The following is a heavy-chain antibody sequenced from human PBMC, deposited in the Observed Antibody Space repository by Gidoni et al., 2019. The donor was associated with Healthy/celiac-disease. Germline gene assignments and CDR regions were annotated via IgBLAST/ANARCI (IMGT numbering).Heavy chain of an antibody. V-gene: IGHV3-23*01. CDR3: AKDRGYSYGVFDP. Sequence: EVQLLESGGGLVQPGGSLRLSCAASGFTFSSYAMSWVRQAQGKGLEWVSAISGSGGSTYYADSVKGRFTISRDNSKNTLYLQMNSLRAEDTDVYYCAKDRGYSYGVFDPWGQGTLVTVSS. CDR2: ISGSGGST. CDR1: GFTFSSYA. J-gene: IGHJ5*02. D-gene: IGHD5-18*01.